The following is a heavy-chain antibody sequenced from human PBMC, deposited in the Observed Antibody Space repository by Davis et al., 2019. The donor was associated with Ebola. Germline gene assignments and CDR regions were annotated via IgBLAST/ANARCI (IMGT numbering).Heavy chain of an antibody. D-gene: IGHD5-12*01. CDR1: GGSISSYY. CDR3: ARPQGATFAFDI. V-gene: IGHV4-59*01. Sequence: PSETLSLTCTVSGGSISSYYWSWIRQPPGKGLEWIGYIYYSGSTNYNPSLKSRVTISVDTSKNQFSLKLSSVTAADTAVYYCARPQGATFAFDIWGQGTMVTVSS. CDR2: IYYSGST. J-gene: IGHJ3*02.